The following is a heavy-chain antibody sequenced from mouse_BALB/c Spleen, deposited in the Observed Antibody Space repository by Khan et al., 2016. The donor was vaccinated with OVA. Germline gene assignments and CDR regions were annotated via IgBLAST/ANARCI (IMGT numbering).Heavy chain of an antibody. CDR1: GFSLANYS. J-gene: IGHJ3*01. Sequence: QVQLKQSGPGLVQPSRSLSITCTVSGFSLANYSVHWVRQSPGKGLEWLGVIWSAGSTDYNAAFMSRLTINKDNSRSHVFFKMNSLQPNDTAIYYCARRGYDYGRGALFAYWGQGTLVTVSA. V-gene: IGHV2-2*02. CDR3: ARRGYDYGRGALFAY. CDR2: IWSAGST. D-gene: IGHD2-4*01.